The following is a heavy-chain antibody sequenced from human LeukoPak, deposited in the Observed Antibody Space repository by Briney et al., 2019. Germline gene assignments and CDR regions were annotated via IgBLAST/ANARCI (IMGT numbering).Heavy chain of an antibody. Sequence: GGSLRLSCAASGSTFSSYSMNWVRQAPGKGLEWVSSISSSSSYIYYADSVKGRFTISRDNAKNSLYLQMNSLRAEDTAVYYCARDNLSGYDLPPSNFDYWGQGTLVTVSS. V-gene: IGHV3-21*01. CDR3: ARDNLSGYDLPPSNFDY. D-gene: IGHD5-12*01. J-gene: IGHJ4*02. CDR2: ISSSSSYI. CDR1: GSTFSSYS.